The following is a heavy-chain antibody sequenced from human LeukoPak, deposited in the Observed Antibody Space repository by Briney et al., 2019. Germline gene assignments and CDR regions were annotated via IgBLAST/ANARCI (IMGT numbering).Heavy chain of an antibody. CDR1: GFTFSNHW. CDR2: IDERGSNA. V-gene: IGHV3-74*03. D-gene: IGHD2-21*01. J-gene: IGHJ4*02. Sequence: PGGSLRLSCAASGFTFSNHWMHWVRQAPGKGLVWVSRIDERGSNAMYADSVKGRFSISRGNAKNTVNLQMNSLRAEDTGVYYCIRDEALWRLDYWGQGTLVTVSS. CDR3: IRDEALWRLDY.